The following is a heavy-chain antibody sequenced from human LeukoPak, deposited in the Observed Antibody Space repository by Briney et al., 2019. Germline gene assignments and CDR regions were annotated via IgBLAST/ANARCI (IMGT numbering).Heavy chain of an antibody. J-gene: IGHJ3*02. D-gene: IGHD3-9*01. V-gene: IGHV1-2*02. CDR2: INPNSGGT. CDR3: ASYYDILTGYYSVHAFDI. CDR1: GYTFTGYY. Sequence: ASVKVSCKASGYTFTGYYMHWVRQAPGRGLEWMGWINPNSGGTNYAQKFQGRVTMTRDTSISTAYMELSRLRSDDTAVYYCASYYDILTGYYSVHAFDIWGQGTMVTVSS.